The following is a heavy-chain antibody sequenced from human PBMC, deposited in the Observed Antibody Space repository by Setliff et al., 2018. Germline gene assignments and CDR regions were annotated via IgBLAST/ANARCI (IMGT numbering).Heavy chain of an antibody. V-gene: IGHV4-39*01. Sequence: SETLSLTCTVSGGSISSSSYYWGWIRQPPGKGLEWIGSIYYSGSTYYNPSLKSRVTISVDTSKNQFSLKLRSVTAADTAVYHCARRSNLGATNFSGAFDIGGQGTMVTVSS. J-gene: IGHJ3*02. CDR3: ARRSNLGATNFSGAFDI. CDR1: GGSISSSSYY. D-gene: IGHD5-12*01. CDR2: IYYSGST.